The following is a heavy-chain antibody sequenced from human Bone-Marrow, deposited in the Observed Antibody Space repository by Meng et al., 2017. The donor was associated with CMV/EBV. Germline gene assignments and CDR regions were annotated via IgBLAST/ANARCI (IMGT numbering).Heavy chain of an antibody. J-gene: IGHJ4*02. CDR2: IKSKTDGGTT. V-gene: IGHV3-15*01. Sequence: GESLKISCAASGFTFSNAWMSWVRQAPGKGLEWVGRIKSKTDGGTTDYAAPVKGRFTISRDDSKNTLYLQMNSLKTEDTAVYYCTTKGGRYCSSTSCYEVFDYCGQGTLVTVSS. D-gene: IGHD2-2*01. CDR3: TTKGGRYCSSTSCYEVFDY. CDR1: GFTFSNAW.